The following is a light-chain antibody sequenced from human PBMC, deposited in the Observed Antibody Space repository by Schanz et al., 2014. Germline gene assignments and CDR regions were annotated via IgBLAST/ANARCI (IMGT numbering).Light chain of an antibody. CDR2: DVS. CDR3: SSYAGSDTLV. Sequence: QSALTQPPSASGSPGQSVTFSCTGTSSDVGGYNYVSWYQQHPGKAPKLMIYDVSNRPSGVSNRFSGSKSGNTASLTISGLQAEDEADYYCSSYAGSDTLVFGGGTKLTVL. V-gene: IGLV2-8*01. J-gene: IGLJ2*01. CDR1: SSDVGGYNY.